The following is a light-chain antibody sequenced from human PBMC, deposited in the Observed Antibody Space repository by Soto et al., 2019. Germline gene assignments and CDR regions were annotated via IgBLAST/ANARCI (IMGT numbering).Light chain of an antibody. J-gene: IGKJ4*01. CDR2: LAS. CDR3: QYLNCFPLS. Sequence: DIQLTQSPASLSASVGDRVTITCRASQGISSYLAWYQQKPGKAPKLLIYLASTLQSGVPSGCSGSGSGTYFSLTISSLQPEDVATYYCQYLNCFPLSFGGGTKVEIK. V-gene: IGKV1-9*01. CDR1: QGISSY.